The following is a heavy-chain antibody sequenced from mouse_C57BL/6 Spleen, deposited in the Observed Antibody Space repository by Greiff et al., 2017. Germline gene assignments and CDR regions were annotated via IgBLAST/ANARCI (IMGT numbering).Heavy chain of an antibody. D-gene: IGHD1-1*01. Sequence: EVKLLEPGADLVKPGGSLKLSCAASGFTFSSYGMSWVRQTPDKRLEWVATISRGGSYTYYPDSVKGRFTIARDTATNTLYLHMSSLKSEDTAMYYWARCGTTGVARDAMCYWGQGTSVTVSS. CDR3: ARCGTTGVARDAMCY. CDR1: GFTFSSYG. CDR2: ISRGGSYT. V-gene: IGHV5-6*01. J-gene: IGHJ4*01.